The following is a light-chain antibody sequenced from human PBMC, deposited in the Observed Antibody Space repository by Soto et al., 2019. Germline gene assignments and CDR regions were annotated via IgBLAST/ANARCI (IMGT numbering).Light chain of an antibody. J-gene: IGKJ1*01. CDR3: HNYNSAPRT. CDR2: AAS. Sequence: DIQMTQSPSSLSASVGDRITITCRASQDISNSLAWYRQKPGKVPKVLIFAASTLQSGVPFRFSGSGSGTDFALTISGLQPEDVATYYCHNYNSAPRTFGQGTKVDIK. V-gene: IGKV1-27*01. CDR1: QDISNS.